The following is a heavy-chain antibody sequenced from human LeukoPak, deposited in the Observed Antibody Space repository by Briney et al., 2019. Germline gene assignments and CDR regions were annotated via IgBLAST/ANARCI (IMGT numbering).Heavy chain of an antibody. CDR2: ITPLFGTA. CDR3: ARDRRVLGSGSYYWFDY. D-gene: IGHD3-10*01. CDR1: GGTFSKYS. J-gene: IGHJ4*02. Sequence: AASVKVSCKASGGTFSKYSISWVRQRPGQGLEWMGGITPLFGTANYAQKFQGRVTITADESASTAYMELSSLRSEDTAVYYCARDRRVLGSGSYYWFDYWGQGTLVTVSS. V-gene: IGHV1-69*01.